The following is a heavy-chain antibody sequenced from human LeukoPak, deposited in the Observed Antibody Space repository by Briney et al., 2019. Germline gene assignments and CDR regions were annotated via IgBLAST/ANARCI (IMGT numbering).Heavy chain of an antibody. Sequence: PGGSLRLSCAASGFTFSSHWMHWVRQAPGKGLVWVSRINSDGSSTSYADSVKGRFTISRDNSKNTLYLQMNSLRAEDTAVYYCAKDEVETATTRWANYFDYWGQGTLVTVSS. D-gene: IGHD4-17*01. J-gene: IGHJ4*02. CDR1: GFTFSSHW. CDR2: INSDGSST. V-gene: IGHV3-74*01. CDR3: AKDEVETATTRWANYFDY.